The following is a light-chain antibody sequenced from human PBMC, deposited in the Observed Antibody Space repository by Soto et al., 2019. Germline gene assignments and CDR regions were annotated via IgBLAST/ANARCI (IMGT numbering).Light chain of an antibody. CDR3: QSYDSSLSGSEV. J-gene: IGLJ1*01. V-gene: IGLV1-40*01. CDR2: GNG. CDR1: SSNIGAGYD. Sequence: QSVRTQPPSVSGAPGQRVTISCTGSSSNIGAGYDVHWYQQLPGTAPKLLIYGNGNRPSGVPDRFSGSKSGTSASLAITGLQAEDEADYYCQSYDSSLSGSEVFGTGTKVTV.